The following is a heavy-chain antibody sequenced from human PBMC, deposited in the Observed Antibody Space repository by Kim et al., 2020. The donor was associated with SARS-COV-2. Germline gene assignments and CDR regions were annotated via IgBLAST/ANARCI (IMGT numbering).Heavy chain of an antibody. CDR1: GGSISSYY. CDR2: IYYSGST. CDR3: ARVLREPHSYYDILTGYSPSYYYYGMDV. Sequence: SETLSLTCTVSGGSISSYYWSWIRQPPGKGLEWIGYIYYSGSTNYNPSLKSRVTISVDTSKNQFSLKLSSVTAADTAVYYCARVLREPHSYYDILTGYSPSYYYYGMDVWGQGTTVTVSS. J-gene: IGHJ6*02. V-gene: IGHV4-59*01. D-gene: IGHD3-9*01.